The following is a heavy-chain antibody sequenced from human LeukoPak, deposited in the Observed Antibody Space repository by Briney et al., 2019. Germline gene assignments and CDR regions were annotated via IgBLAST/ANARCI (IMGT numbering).Heavy chain of an antibody. CDR2: ISSSGSTI. V-gene: IGHV3-48*03. D-gene: IGHD3-9*01. CDR1: GFTFSSYE. J-gene: IGHJ4*02. Sequence: GGSLRLSCAASGFTFSSYEMNWVRPAPGKGLEWVSYISSSGSTIYYADSVKGRFTISRDNAKNSLYLQMNSLRSEDTAVYYCARGQGPYDILTGFDYWGQGTLVTVSS. CDR3: ARGQGPYDILTGFDY.